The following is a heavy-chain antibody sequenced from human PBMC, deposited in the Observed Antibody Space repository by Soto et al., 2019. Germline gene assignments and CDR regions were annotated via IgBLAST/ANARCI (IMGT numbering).Heavy chain of an antibody. CDR1: GYSISSGYY. Sequence: PSETLSLTCAVSGYSISSGYYWGLIRQPPGKGLEWIGNIYHSGSTYYNPSLKSRVTISIDTSKNQFSLKLYSVTAADTAVYYCAKYGENYYYGMDVWGQGTTVTVSS. CDR2: IYHSGST. V-gene: IGHV4-38-2*01. CDR3: AKYGENYYYGMDV. J-gene: IGHJ6*02. D-gene: IGHD4-17*01.